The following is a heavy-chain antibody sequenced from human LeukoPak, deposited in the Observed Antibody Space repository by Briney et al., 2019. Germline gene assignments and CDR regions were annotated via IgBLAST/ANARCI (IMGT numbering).Heavy chain of an antibody. CDR1: GGAISSYH. CDR3: TRSLGVVIHGGMDV. Sequence: SESLSLTCTVSGGAISSYHWSWIPQPPGKGREWIGHIYYTGSTNYNPSLKSRVTISLDTPKNQFSLKLSSVTAADTAVYYCTRSLGVVIHGGMDVWGQGPTVTVSS. V-gene: IGHV4-59*01. CDR2: IYYTGST. J-gene: IGHJ6*02. D-gene: IGHD3-3*01.